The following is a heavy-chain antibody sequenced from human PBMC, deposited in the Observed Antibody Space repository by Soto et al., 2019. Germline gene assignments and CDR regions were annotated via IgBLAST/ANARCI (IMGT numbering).Heavy chain of an antibody. D-gene: IGHD3-3*01. Sequence: EVQLAESGGGLVKPGGSLRLSCAASGFSFGNAWMNWVRQIPGKGLEWVGRIKRKSDGETTDYAVSVKGRLTISRNDLKNTLYLQMNSLKTEDKAVYYCTKQAQDDFWSGLYYYYGLDVWGQGTTVTVSS. CDR2: IKRKSDGETT. J-gene: IGHJ6*02. CDR1: GFSFGNAW. V-gene: IGHV3-15*07. CDR3: TKQAQDDFWSGLYYYYGLDV.